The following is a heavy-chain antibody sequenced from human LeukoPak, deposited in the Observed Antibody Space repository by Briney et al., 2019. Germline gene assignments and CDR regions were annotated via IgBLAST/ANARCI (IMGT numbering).Heavy chain of an antibody. Sequence: GGSLRLSCAASGFTFDDYAMHWVRQAPGKGLEWVPGISWSSGSIGYADSVKGRFTISRDNAKNSLYLQMNSLRAEDTALYYCAKDKGAVAGYYFDYWGQGTLVTVSS. CDR3: AKDKGAVAGYYFDY. J-gene: IGHJ4*02. CDR1: GFTFDDYA. CDR2: ISWSSGSI. V-gene: IGHV3-9*01. D-gene: IGHD6-19*01.